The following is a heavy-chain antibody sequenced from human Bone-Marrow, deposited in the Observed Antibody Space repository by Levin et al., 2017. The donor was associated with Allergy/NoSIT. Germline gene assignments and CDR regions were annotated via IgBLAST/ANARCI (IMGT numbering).Heavy chain of an antibody. CDR3: ARDFSSIAVAGSDY. J-gene: IGHJ4*02. CDR2: IKQDGSEK. Sequence: GESLKISCGASGFTFSSYWMSWVRQAPGKGLEWVANIKQDGSEKYYVDSVKGRFTISRDNAKNSLYLQMNSLRAEDTAVYYCARDFSSIAVAGSDYWGQGTLVTVSS. CDR1: GFTFSSYW. D-gene: IGHD6-19*01. V-gene: IGHV3-7*03.